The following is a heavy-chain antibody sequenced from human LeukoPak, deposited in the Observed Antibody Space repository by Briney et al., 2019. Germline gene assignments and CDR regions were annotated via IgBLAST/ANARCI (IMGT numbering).Heavy chain of an antibody. J-gene: IGHJ4*02. CDR2: INWNGGST. D-gene: IGHD3-22*01. Sequence: GGSLRLSCAASGFIFDDYGMSWVRQAPGKGLEWVSGINWNGGSTGYADSVKGRFTISRDNAKNSLDLQMNSLRVEDTALYYCARPGTNYDSSGYLPHWGQGTLVTVSS. CDR1: GFIFDDYG. CDR3: ARPGTNYDSSGYLPH. V-gene: IGHV3-20*04.